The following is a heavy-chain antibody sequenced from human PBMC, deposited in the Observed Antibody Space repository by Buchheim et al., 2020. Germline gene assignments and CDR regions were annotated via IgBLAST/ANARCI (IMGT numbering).Heavy chain of an antibody. D-gene: IGHD1-1*01. J-gene: IGHJ4*02. Sequence: QVQLVESGGGVVQPGRSLRLSCAASGFTFSSYGMHWVRQAPGKGLEWVAVISYDGSNKYYADSVKGRFTISRDNSKNTLYLKMNSLGAEETPVYYCAKTTSIYGPLDYWGKGTL. CDR2: ISYDGSNK. CDR1: GFTFSSYG. CDR3: AKTTSIYGPLDY. V-gene: IGHV3-30*18.